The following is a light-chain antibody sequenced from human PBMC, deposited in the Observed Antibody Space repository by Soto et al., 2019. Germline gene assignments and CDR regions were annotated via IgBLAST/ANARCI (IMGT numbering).Light chain of an antibody. J-gene: IGKJ5*01. CDR3: QQRSNWPPEIT. Sequence: EIVLAQSPGTLSLSTGERATLSCRASQSVSSSYLAWYQQKPGQAPRLLIYDVFNRATGIPARFSGSGSGTDFTLTISSLEPDDFAVYYCQQRSNWPPEITFGQGTRLEIK. CDR2: DVF. CDR1: QSVSSSY. V-gene: IGKV3D-20*02.